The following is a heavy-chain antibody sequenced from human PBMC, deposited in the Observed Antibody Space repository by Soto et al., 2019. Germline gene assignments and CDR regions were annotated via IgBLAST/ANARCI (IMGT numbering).Heavy chain of an antibody. CDR1: GGSISSSSYY. Sequence: SETLSLTCTVSGGSISSSSYYWGWIRQPPGKGLEWIGSIYYSGSTYYNPSLKSRVTISVDTSKNQFSLKLSSVTAADTAVYYCARLPDSSGYSVFDYFGQGTLVTVSS. CDR2: IYYSGST. V-gene: IGHV4-39*01. J-gene: IGHJ4*02. CDR3: ARLPDSSGYSVFDY. D-gene: IGHD3-22*01.